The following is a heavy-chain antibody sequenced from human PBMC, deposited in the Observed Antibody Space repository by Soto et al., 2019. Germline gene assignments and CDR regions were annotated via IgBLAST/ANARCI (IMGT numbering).Heavy chain of an antibody. Sequence: ASVKVSCKASGYTFTSYYMHWVRQAPGQGLEWMGIINPSGGSTSYAQKFQGKVTMTRDTSTSTVNKELSNLRSEDTAVYYCARVYPSDTRYGYVGNNWFDPWG. D-gene: IGHD5-18*01. V-gene: IGHV1-46*03. J-gene: IGHJ5*02. CDR3: ARVYPSDTRYGYVGNNWFDP. CDR2: INPSGGST. CDR1: GYTFTSYY.